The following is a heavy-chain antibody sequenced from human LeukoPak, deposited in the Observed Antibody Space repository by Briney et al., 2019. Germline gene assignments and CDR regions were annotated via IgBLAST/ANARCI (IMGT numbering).Heavy chain of an antibody. CDR2: ISGSGGST. V-gene: IGHV3-23*01. CDR3: AKDLGGYGSGSPDWFDP. J-gene: IGHJ5*02. D-gene: IGHD3-10*01. Sequence: HTGGSLRLSCAASGFTFSSYAMSWVRQAPGKGLEGVSAISGSGGSTYYADSVKGRFTISRDNSKNTLYLQMNSLRAEDTAVYYCAKDLGGYGSGSPDWFDPWGQGTLVTVSS. CDR1: GFTFSSYA.